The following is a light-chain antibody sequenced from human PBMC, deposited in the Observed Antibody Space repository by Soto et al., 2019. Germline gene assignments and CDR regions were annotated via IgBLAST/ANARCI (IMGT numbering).Light chain of an antibody. Sequence: CARKNPASAYGVAGQRLSIFYSGRNSNIGSNSVIWHQHLPGTAPKLLIYSNNQRPSGVPDRFSGSKSGTSASLAISGLQSEDEADYYCASWDDNLNAFVFGTGTKVTVL. CDR3: ASWDDNLNAFV. V-gene: IGLV1-44*01. CDR1: NSNIGSNS. J-gene: IGLJ1*01. CDR2: SNN.